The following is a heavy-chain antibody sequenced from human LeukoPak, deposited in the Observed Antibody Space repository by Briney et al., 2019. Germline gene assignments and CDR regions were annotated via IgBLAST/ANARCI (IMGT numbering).Heavy chain of an antibody. Sequence: GGSLRLSCAASGFTFSSYSMNWVRQAPGKGLEWVSSISSSSSCIYYADSVKGRFTISRDNAKNSLYLQMNSLRAEDTAVYYCARDALDCSSTSCYFFYYGMDVWGKGTTVTVSS. CDR1: GFTFSSYS. J-gene: IGHJ6*04. D-gene: IGHD2-2*01. CDR2: ISSSSSCI. V-gene: IGHV3-21*01. CDR3: ARDALDCSSTSCYFFYYGMDV.